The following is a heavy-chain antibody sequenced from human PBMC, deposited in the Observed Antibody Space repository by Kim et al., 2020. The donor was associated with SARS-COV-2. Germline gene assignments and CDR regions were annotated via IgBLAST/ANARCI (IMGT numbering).Heavy chain of an antibody. CDR2: ISWDGGST. CDR1: GFTFDDYT. V-gene: IGHV3-43*01. D-gene: IGHD6-13*01. Sequence: GGSLRLSCAASGFTFDDYTMHWVRQAPGKGLEWVSLISWDGGSTYYADSVKGRFTISRDNSKNSLYLQMNSLRTEDTALYYCAKNQQENPDYYYGMDVGGQGTTVTVSS. J-gene: IGHJ6*02. CDR3: AKNQQENPDYYYGMDV.